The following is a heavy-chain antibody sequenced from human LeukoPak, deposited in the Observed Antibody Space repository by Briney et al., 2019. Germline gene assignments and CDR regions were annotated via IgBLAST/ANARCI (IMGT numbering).Heavy chain of an antibody. CDR3: ARLSRRRIAARPNAFDI. D-gene: IGHD6-6*01. V-gene: IGHV4-34*01. CDR2: INHSGST. Sequence: PSETLSLTCAVYGGSFSGYYWSWIRQPPGKGLEGIGEINHSGSTNYNPSLKSRVTISVDTSKNQFSLKLSSVTAADTAVYYCARLSRRRIAARPNAFDIWGQGTMVTVSS. J-gene: IGHJ3*02. CDR1: GGSFSGYY.